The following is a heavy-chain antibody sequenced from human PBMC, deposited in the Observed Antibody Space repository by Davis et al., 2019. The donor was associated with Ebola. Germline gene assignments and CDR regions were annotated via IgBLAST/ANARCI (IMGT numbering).Heavy chain of an antibody. CDR1: GFTFSGSA. CDR3: ARVRGPSFFDY. Sequence: PGGSLRLSCAASGFTFSGSAMHWVRQAPGKGLEYVSAISSNGGSTYYANSVKGRFTISRDNSKNTLYLQMGSLRAEDMAVYYCARVRGPSFFDYWGQGTLVTVSS. CDR2: ISSNGGST. J-gene: IGHJ4*02. V-gene: IGHV3-64*01. D-gene: IGHD3-10*01.